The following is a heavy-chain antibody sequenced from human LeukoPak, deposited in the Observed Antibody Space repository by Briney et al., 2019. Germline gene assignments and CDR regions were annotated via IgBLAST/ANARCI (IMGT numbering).Heavy chain of an antibody. CDR2: ISVYNGNT. CDR1: GYTFTKFG. Sequence: HRASVKVSCMASGYTFTKFGISWVRQAPGQGLEWMGWISVYNGNTNYAQRLQGRVTMTTDTSTRTAYMELRSLRSDHTAIYYCTRDRDYGDYNTQDLFVNWGQRTLVTVSS. D-gene: IGHD4-17*01. CDR3: TRDRDYGDYNTQDLFVN. V-gene: IGHV1-18*01. J-gene: IGHJ4*02.